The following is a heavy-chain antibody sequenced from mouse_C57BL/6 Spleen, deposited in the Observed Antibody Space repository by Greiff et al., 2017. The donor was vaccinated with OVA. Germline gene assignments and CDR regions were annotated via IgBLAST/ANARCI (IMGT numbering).Heavy chain of an antibody. CDR1: GYTFTSYW. D-gene: IGHD2-4*01. V-gene: IGHV1-64*01. Sequence: QVQLQQPGAELVKPGASVKLSCKASGYTFTSYWMHWVKQRPGQGLEWIGMIHPNSGSTNYNEKFKSKATLTVDKSSITAYMQLSSLTSEDSAVYYCARGLRYYAMDYWGQGTSVTVSS. CDR3: ARGLRYYAMDY. CDR2: IHPNSGST. J-gene: IGHJ4*01.